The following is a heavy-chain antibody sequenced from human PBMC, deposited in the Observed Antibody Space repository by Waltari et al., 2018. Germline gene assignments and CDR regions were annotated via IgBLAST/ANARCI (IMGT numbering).Heavy chain of an antibody. V-gene: IGHV1-8*03. D-gene: IGHD6-19*01. Sequence: QVQLVQSGAEVKKPGASVKVSCKASGYTFTSYDINWVRQATGQGLEWMGGMNPTSGNTGYAQKFQGRRTITRNTPISTAYMELSSLRSEDTAVYYCARSVKGQWLDLEIDYWGQGTLVTVSS. CDR2: MNPTSGNT. CDR3: ARSVKGQWLDLEIDY. J-gene: IGHJ4*02. CDR1: GYTFTSYD.